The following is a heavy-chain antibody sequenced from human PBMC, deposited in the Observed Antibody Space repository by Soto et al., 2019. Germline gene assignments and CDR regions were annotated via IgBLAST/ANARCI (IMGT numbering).Heavy chain of an antibody. CDR3: ARMSSSGYYDSSGETFDP. CDR2: IYYSGSN. J-gene: IGHJ5*02. D-gene: IGHD3-22*01. V-gene: IGHV4-30-4*01. Sequence: SETLSLTCTVSGGSISSGDYYWSWIRQPPGKGLEWSGYIYYSGSNSYNPSLKSRVTISVDTSKNQFSLKLSSVTAADTAVYYCARMSSSGYYDSSGETFDPWGQGTLVTVSS. CDR1: GGSISSGDYY.